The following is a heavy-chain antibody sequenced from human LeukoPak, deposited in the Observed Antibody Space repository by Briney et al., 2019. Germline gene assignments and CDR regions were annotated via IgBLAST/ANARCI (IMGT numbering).Heavy chain of an antibody. J-gene: IGHJ4*02. Sequence: SETLSLTCTVSGGYISGYYWTWIRQPPGKGLEWIANVYYSGTTNIHPSLKSRLIVSLDMSENKFSLNLTSVTAADTAVYYCARSIYNDQGTFDYWGQGAPVTVPS. CDR1: GGYISGYY. CDR3: ARSIYNDQGTFDY. D-gene: IGHD3-16*02. V-gene: IGHV4-59*01. CDR2: VYYSGTT.